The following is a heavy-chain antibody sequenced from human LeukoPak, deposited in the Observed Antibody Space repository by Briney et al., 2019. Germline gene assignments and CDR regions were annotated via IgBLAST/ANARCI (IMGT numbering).Heavy chain of an antibody. CDR1: GYTLTELS. J-gene: IGHJ6*02. V-gene: IGHV1-24*01. CDR3: ATDFAGSGRVVYYYYGMDV. D-gene: IGHD3-10*01. Sequence: ASVTVSCKVSGYTLTELSMHWVRQAPGKGLEWMGGFDPEDGETIYPQMFQGRVTMTEDTSTDTAYMELSSLRSEDTAVYYCATDFAGSGRVVYYYYGMDVWGQGTTVTVSS. CDR2: FDPEDGET.